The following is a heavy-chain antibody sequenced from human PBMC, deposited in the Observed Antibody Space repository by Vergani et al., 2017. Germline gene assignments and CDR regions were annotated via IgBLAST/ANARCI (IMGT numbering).Heavy chain of an antibody. D-gene: IGHD1-26*01. V-gene: IGHV3-21*01. CDR1: GFTFSSYG. CDR2: ISSSSTYI. CDR3: ARDGSYSGSYHGGLDY. J-gene: IGHJ4*02. Sequence: EVQVVESGGGLVKPGGSLRLSCAASGFTFSSYGMNWVRQAPGKGLEWVSSISSSSTYIYYADSVQGRFTISRDNAKNSLYLQMNSLRAEDTAVYYCARDGSYSGSYHGGLDYWGQGTLVTVSS.